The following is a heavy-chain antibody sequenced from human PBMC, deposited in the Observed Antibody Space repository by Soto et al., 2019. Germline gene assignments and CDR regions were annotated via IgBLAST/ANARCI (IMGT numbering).Heavy chain of an antibody. CDR2: TYYRSKWYN. J-gene: IGHJ3*01. D-gene: IGHD2-21*02. V-gene: IGHV6-1*01. Sequence: SQTLSLTCAISGDSVSSNSAAWNWIRQSPSRGLEWLGRTYYRSKWYNDYALSLRSRITINPDTSRNQFSLRLNSVTPEDTAVYYCARGTADPRGDALNVWGQGTMVTVSS. CDR1: GDSVSSNSAA. CDR3: ARGTADPRGDALNV.